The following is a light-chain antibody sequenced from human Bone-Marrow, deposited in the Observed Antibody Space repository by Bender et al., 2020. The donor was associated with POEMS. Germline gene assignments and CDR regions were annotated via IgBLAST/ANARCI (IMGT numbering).Light chain of an antibody. Sequence: SYELTQPPSVSVSPGQTATISCSGDKLGDKFTSWYQQMPGQAPVLIMYQDNKRPPGIPGRFSGSNAGKTAPLTNSGTQPMDGADYYCQGWDSPTVTFGGGTKLSVL. V-gene: IGLV3-1*01. CDR3: QGWDSPTVT. J-gene: IGLJ2*01. CDR2: QDN. CDR1: KLGDKF.